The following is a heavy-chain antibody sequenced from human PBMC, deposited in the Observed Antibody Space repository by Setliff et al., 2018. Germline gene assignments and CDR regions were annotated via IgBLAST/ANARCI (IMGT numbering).Heavy chain of an antibody. V-gene: IGHV1-2*02. Sequence: ASVKVSCKASGYTFTGYFIHWLRQAPGQGLEWLGWINPNKDVTKYAQKFQDRILMTKDTSLNTVYLDLRSLRSDDSAMYYCTRGQRAWSYWGQGTLVTVSS. CDR3: TRGQRAWSY. J-gene: IGHJ4*02. D-gene: IGHD6-19*01. CDR2: INPNKDVT. CDR1: GYTFTGYF.